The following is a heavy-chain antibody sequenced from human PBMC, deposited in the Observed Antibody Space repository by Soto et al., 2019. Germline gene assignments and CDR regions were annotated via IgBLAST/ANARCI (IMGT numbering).Heavy chain of an antibody. D-gene: IGHD2-21*02. CDR3: AAEVYSGGACCHFEY. Sequence: QARGQRHEWIGWIGVVNGNTNYAQNLQGRVTITRDMATNTAYMELNTLTSEYAAVYYCAAEVYSGGACCHFEYCGQGALVTVSS. J-gene: IGHJ4*02. CDR2: IGVVNGNT. V-gene: IGHV1-58*01.